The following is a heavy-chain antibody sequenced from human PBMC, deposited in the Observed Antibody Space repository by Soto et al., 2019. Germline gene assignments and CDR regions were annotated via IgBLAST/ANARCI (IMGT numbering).Heavy chain of an antibody. CDR3: ASQTYYYDSSGYRQYDAFDI. V-gene: IGHV4-30-4*01. J-gene: IGHJ3*02. D-gene: IGHD3-22*01. CDR1: GGSISSGDYY. CDR2: IYYSGST. Sequence: QVQLQESGPGLVKPSQTLSLTCTVSGGSISSGDYYWSWIRQPPGKGLEWIGYIYYSGSTYYNPSLKSRVTISVDTSKNQFSLKLSSVTAEDTAVYYCASQTYYYDSSGYRQYDAFDIWGQGTMVTVSS.